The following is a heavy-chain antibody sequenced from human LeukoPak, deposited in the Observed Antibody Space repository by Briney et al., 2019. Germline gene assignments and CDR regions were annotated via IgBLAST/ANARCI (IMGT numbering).Heavy chain of an antibody. CDR2: ISGTGGST. D-gene: IGHD3-10*01. CDR1: GFTFSSYA. J-gene: IGHJ4*02. Sequence: GGSLRLSCAASGFTFSSYAMSWVRQAPGKGLEWVSGISGTGGSTYYADSVRGRFTISRDNSKNTLYLQINSLRAEDTAVYFCAKVWFGEDTYLDFWGQGTLVTVSS. CDR3: AKVWFGEDTYLDF. V-gene: IGHV3-23*01.